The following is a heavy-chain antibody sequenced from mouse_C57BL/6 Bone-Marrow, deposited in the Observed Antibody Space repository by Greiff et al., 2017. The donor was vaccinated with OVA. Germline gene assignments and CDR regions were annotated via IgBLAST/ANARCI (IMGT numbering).Heavy chain of an antibody. Sequence: EVKLMESGGDLVKPGGSLKLSCAASGFTFSSYGMSWVRQTPDKRLEWVATISSGGSYTYYPDSVKGRFTISRDNAKNTLYLQMSSLKSEDTAMYYCARTREYDGYYFDYWGQGTTLTVSS. CDR2: ISSGGSYT. CDR1: GFTFSSYG. CDR3: ARTREYDGYYFDY. V-gene: IGHV5-6*01. D-gene: IGHD2-14*01. J-gene: IGHJ2*01.